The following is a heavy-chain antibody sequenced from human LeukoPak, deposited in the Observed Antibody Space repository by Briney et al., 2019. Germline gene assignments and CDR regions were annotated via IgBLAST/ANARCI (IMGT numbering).Heavy chain of an antibody. Sequence: ASVKVSCKASVYTFTGYYMHWVRQAPGQGLEWMGWINPNSGGTNYAQKFQGRVTMTRDTSISTAYMELSRLRSDDTAVYYCARAEYVGIAARTGWFDPWGQGTLVTVSS. D-gene: IGHD6-13*01. CDR3: ARAEYVGIAARTGWFDP. V-gene: IGHV1-2*02. CDR2: INPNSGGT. CDR1: VYTFTGYY. J-gene: IGHJ5*02.